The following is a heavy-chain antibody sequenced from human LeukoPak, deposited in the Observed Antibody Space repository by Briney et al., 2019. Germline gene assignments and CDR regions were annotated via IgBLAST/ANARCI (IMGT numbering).Heavy chain of an antibody. CDR2: ISGYNGDT. J-gene: IGHJ4*02. CDR3: ARSGSYPY. V-gene: IGHV1-18*01. CDR1: GYTFTCYG. D-gene: IGHD1-26*01. Sequence: ASVKVSCKASGYTFTCYGISWVRQAPGQGLEWMGWISGYNGDTNYAQKFQGRVTMTTDTSTNTAYMELRSLRSDDTAVYYCARSGSYPYWGQGTLVTVSS.